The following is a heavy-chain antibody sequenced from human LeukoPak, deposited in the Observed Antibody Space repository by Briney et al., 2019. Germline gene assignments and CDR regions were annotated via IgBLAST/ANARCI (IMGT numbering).Heavy chain of an antibody. V-gene: IGHV3-11*04. J-gene: IGHJ4*02. Sequence: GGSLRLSCAASGFTVSSNYMSWIRQAPGKGLEWVSYISSSGSTIYYADSVKGRFTISRDNAKNSLYLQMNSLRAEDTAMFYCARDRRDGYNVLDYWGQGTLVTVSS. CDR2: ISSSGSTI. CDR3: ARDRRDGYNVLDY. CDR1: GFTVSSNY. D-gene: IGHD5-24*01.